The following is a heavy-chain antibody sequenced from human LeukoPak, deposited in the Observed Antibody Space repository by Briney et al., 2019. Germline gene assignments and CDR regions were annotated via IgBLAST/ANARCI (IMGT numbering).Heavy chain of an antibody. Sequence: GGSLRLSCSASGFTFSSYAMSWVRQAPGKGLEWVSSISRSGGSTYSADSVKGRFTISRDNSKNTLYLQMNSLRAEDTAVYYCAKGGINIFDYWGQGTLVTVSS. CDR3: AKGGINIFDY. J-gene: IGHJ4*02. V-gene: IGHV3-23*01. D-gene: IGHD2/OR15-2a*01. CDR1: GFTFSSYA. CDR2: ISRSGGST.